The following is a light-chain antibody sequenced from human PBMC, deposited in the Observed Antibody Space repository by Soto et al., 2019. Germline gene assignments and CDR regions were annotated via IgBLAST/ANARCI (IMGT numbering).Light chain of an antibody. J-gene: IGKJ1*01. V-gene: IGKV1-5*03. CDR3: QQYNTYRT. Sequence: DIQMTQSPSTLSASVGDRVTITCRASQSISSWLAWYQQKPGKAPKVLIYKASSLESGVPSRFSGSGSGTEFTLTIISLQPDDFATYYCQQYNTYRTFGQGTKVEIK. CDR2: KAS. CDR1: QSISSW.